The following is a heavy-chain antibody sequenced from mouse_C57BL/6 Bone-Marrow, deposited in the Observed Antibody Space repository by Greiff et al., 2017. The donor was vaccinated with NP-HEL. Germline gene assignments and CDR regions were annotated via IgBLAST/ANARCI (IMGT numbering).Heavy chain of an antibody. CDR2: ISSGSSTI. Sequence: DVKLVESGGGLVKPGGSLKLSCAASGFTFSDYGMHWVRQAPEKGLEWVAYISSGSSTIYYADTVKGRFTISRDNAKNTLFLQMTSLRSEDTAMYYCARFMVTAYYFDYWGQGTTLTVSS. V-gene: IGHV5-17*01. CDR3: ARFMVTAYYFDY. CDR1: GFTFSDYG. J-gene: IGHJ2*01. D-gene: IGHD2-2*01.